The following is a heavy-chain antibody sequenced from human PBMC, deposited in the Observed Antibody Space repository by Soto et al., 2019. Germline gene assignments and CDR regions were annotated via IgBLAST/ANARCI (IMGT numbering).Heavy chain of an antibody. CDR2: IWYDGSNK. CDR1: GFTFSSYG. J-gene: IGHJ4*02. Sequence: QVQLVESGGGVVQPGRSLRLSCAASGFTFSSYGMHWVRQAPGKGLEWVAVIWYDGSNKYYADCVKGRFTISRDNSKNTLYLQMNSLRAEDTAVYYCARVGQQLVPGDYWGQGTLVTVSS. CDR3: ARVGQQLVPGDY. D-gene: IGHD6-13*01. V-gene: IGHV3-33*01.